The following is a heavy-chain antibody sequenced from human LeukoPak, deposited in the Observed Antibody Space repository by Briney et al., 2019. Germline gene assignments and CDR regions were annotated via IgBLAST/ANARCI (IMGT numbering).Heavy chain of an antibody. CDR2: INPNSGGT. Sequence: ASVKVSCKASGYTFTGYYMHWVRQAPGQGLEWMGWINPNSGGTNYAQKFQGRVTMTRDTSISTAYMELSSLRSEDTAVYYCARSPTYYEILTGYTHTYTFDYWGQGTLVTVSS. CDR3: ARSPTYYEILTGYTHTYTFDY. D-gene: IGHD3-9*01. V-gene: IGHV1-2*02. CDR1: GYTFTGYY. J-gene: IGHJ4*02.